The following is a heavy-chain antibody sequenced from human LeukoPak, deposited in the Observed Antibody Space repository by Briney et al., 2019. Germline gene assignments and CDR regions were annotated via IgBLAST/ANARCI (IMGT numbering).Heavy chain of an antibody. D-gene: IGHD6-13*01. CDR1: GGSIGSYY. V-gene: IGHV4-4*07. CDR2: INTSGNT. CDR3: ARDYREYSGRWYYAFDI. Sequence: SSETLSLTCTVSGGSIGSYYWSWIRQPVGKGLEWIGRINTSGNTNYNPSLKSRVTMSVDTSKNQFSLKLSSVTAADTAVYYCARDYREYSGRWYYAFDIWGQGTMVTVSS. J-gene: IGHJ3*02.